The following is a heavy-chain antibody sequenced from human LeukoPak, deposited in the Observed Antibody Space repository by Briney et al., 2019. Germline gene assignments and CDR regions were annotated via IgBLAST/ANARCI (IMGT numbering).Heavy chain of an antibody. D-gene: IGHD4-23*01. V-gene: IGHV1-2*02. J-gene: IGHJ4*02. Sequence: GASVKVSCKSSGYTLTDYYIHWVRQAPGQGLEWMGWINPNRGGTNYAQKFQGRVTMTRDTSISTAHMELSRLGSDDTAVYYCARASPTVVRGWFEYYFDYWGQGTLVTVSS. CDR3: ARASPTVVRGWFEYYFDY. CDR2: INPNRGGT. CDR1: GYTLTDYY.